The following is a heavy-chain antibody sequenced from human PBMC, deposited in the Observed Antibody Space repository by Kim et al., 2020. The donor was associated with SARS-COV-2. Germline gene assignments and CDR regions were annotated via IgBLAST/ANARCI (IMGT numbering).Heavy chain of an antibody. Sequence: GGSLRLSCAASGFTFSSYDMHWVRQATGKGLEWVSGIDTAGDKYYPGSVKGRFTISRENAKNSLYLQMNSLRAGDTAVYYCTRRRAVTGERSFDYWGQGTLVTVSS. J-gene: IGHJ4*02. V-gene: IGHV3-13*01. CDR1: GFTFSSYD. D-gene: IGHD6-19*01. CDR3: TRRRAVTGERSFDY. CDR2: IDTAGDK.